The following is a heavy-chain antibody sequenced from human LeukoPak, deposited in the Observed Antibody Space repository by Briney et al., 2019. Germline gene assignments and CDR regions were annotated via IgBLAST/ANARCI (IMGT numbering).Heavy chain of an antibody. CDR3: ARDLTSSGWYGPIDY. V-gene: IGHV3-11*04. CDR1: GFPFSDYY. D-gene: IGHD6-19*01. CDR2: ISSSGSTI. J-gene: IGHJ4*02. Sequence: PGGSLSLSCAASGFPFSDYYMSWIRPAPGKGLEGVSYISSSGSTIYYADSVKGRFTISRDNAKNSLYLQVNSLRAEDTAVYYCARDLTSSGWYGPIDYWGQGTLVTVSS.